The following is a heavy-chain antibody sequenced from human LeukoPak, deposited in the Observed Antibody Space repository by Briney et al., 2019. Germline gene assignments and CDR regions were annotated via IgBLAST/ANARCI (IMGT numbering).Heavy chain of an antibody. D-gene: IGHD2-21*02. CDR2: ISWNSGSI. Sequence: GRSLRLSCAASGFTFDDYGMHWVRHAPGKGLEWVSGISWNSGSIGYADSVKGRFTISRDNAQNSLYLQINSLRAEDTALYYCAKDSSYCGGDCYSPWVDWGQGTLVTVSS. V-gene: IGHV3-9*01. CDR3: AKDSSYCGGDCYSPWVD. J-gene: IGHJ4*02. CDR1: GFTFDDYG.